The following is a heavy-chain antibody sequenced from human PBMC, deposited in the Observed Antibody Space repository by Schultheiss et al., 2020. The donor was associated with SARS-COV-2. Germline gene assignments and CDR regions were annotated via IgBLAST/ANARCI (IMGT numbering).Heavy chain of an antibody. CDR2: ITSNSRHI. V-gene: IGHV3-21*01. CDR1: GFTFSNYN. CDR3: ARDMMATTPKNAFDI. J-gene: IGHJ3*02. D-gene: IGHD5-24*01. Sequence: SCAASGFTFSNYNMNWVRQAPGKGLEWVSAITSNSRHIYYADSVKGRFTISRDNAKNSLYLQMNSLRDEDTAVYYCARDMMATTPKNAFDIWGQGTMVTVSS.